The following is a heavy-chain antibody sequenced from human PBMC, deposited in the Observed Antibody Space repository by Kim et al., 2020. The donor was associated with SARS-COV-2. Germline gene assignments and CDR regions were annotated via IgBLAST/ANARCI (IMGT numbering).Heavy chain of an antibody. CDR3: TTDVYGDYDYYYYGMDV. V-gene: IGHV3-15*01. D-gene: IGHD4-17*01. CDR1: GFTFSNAW. J-gene: IGHJ6*02. Sequence: GGSLRLSCAASGFTFSNAWMSWVRQAPGKGLEWVGRIKSKTDGGTTDYAAPVKGRFTISRDDSKNTLYLQMNSLKTEDTAVYYCTTDVYGDYDYYYYGMDVWGQGTTVTVSS. CDR2: IKSKTDGGTT.